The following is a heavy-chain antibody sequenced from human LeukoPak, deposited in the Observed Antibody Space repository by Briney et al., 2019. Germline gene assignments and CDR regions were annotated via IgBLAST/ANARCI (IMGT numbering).Heavy chain of an antibody. V-gene: IGHV4-39*01. CDR3: ARHAGGSTGDWFDP. CDR1: GGSISSSSYY. Sequence: SETLSLTCTVSGGSISSSSYYWGWIRQPPGKGLEWIGSIYYSGSTYYNPSLKSRVTISVDTSKNQFSLKLSSVTAADTAVYYCARHAGGSTGDWFDPWGQGTLVTVSS. CDR2: IYYSGST. D-gene: IGHD3-10*01. J-gene: IGHJ5*02.